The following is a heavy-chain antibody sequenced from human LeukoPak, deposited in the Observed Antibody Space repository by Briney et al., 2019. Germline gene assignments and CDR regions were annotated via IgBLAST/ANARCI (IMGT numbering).Heavy chain of an antibody. CDR2: IIPIFGTA. J-gene: IGHJ6*03. CDR1: GGTFSSYA. CDR3: ARGSLEWLHYYYYYMDV. D-gene: IGHD3-3*01. V-gene: IGHV1-69*05. Sequence: SVKVSCKASGGTFSSYAISWVRQAPGQGLEWMGGIIPIFGTANYAQKFQGRVTITTDESTSTAYMELSSLRSENTAVYYRARGSLEWLHYYYYYMDVWGKGTTVTVSS.